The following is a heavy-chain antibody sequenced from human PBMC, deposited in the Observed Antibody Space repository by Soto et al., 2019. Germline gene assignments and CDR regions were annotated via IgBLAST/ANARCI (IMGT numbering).Heavy chain of an antibody. CDR3: VRVPNSGYYSDDFPY. CDR1: GGSISGSNW. V-gene: IGHV4-4*02. Sequence: PSETLSLTCVVSGGSISGSNWWSWVRQPPGKGLEWIGEIYHSGGTNYNPSLKSRVTISVDKSKNQFSLKLSSVTAADTAVYYCVRVPNSGYYSDDFPYSGQVTLVT. J-gene: IGHJ4*01. CDR2: IYHSGGT. D-gene: IGHD3-22*01.